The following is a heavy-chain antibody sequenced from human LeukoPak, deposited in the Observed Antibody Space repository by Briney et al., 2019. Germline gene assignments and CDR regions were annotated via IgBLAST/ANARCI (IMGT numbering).Heavy chain of an antibody. CDR3: ARDTHSGYDARWFDP. J-gene: IGHJ5*02. D-gene: IGHD5-12*01. Sequence: PSETLSLTCAVYGGSFSGYYWSWIRQPPGKGLEWIGEINHSGSTNYNPSLKSRVTISVDTSKNQFSLKLSSVTAADTAVYYCARDTHSGYDARWFDPWGQGTLVTVSS. CDR2: INHSGST. V-gene: IGHV4-34*01. CDR1: GGSFSGYY.